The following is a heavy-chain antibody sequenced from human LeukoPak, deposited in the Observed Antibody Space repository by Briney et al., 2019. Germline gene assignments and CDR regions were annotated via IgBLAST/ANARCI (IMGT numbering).Heavy chain of an antibody. CDR2: ISSTGTYI. D-gene: IGHD2-2*01. CDR3: ARGSCSNIRCHDAFDI. J-gene: IGHJ3*02. V-gene: IGHV3-21*04. CDR1: GFTFSSYN. Sequence: PGGSLRFSCAASGFTFSSYNMNWVRQAPGKGLEWVSSISSTGTYIYYADFLEGRFSVSRDNSKNTLYLQMNSLRVDDTAVYYCARGSCSNIRCHDAFDIWGQGTMVTVSS.